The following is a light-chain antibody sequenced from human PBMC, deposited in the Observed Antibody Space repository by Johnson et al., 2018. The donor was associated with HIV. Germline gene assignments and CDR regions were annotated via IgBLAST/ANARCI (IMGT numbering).Light chain of an antibody. CDR3: GTWDTSLSAVV. CDR2: DNN. Sequence: QSVLTQPPSVSAAPGQKVTISCSGSSSNIGNNYVSWYQQLPGTAPKLLIYDNNKRPSGIPDRFSGFKSGTSATLGITGLTTGDEADYYCGTWDTSLSAVVFGTGTKVTVL. CDR1: SSNIGNNY. J-gene: IGLJ1*01. V-gene: IGLV1-51*01.